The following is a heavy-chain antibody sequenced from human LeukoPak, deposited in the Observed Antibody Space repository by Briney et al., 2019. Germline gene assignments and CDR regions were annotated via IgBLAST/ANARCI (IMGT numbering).Heavy chain of an antibody. CDR3: ARRDGNWNYFDY. CDR1: GGSISSYY. D-gene: IGHD1-1*01. J-gene: IGHJ4*02. CDR2: MYYSGST. Sequence: SETLSLTCTVSGGSISSYYWTWIRQPPGKGLEWIGYMYYSGSTNYNPSLKSRVTISVDTSKNRFSLKLSFVTAADTAVYYCARRDGNWNYFDYWGQGILVTVSS. V-gene: IGHV4-59*08.